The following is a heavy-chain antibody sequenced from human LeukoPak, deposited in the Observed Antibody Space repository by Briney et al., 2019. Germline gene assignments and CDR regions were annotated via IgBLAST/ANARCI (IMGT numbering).Heavy chain of an antibody. V-gene: IGHV6-1*01. CDR3: ARETSFRYYDFWSGWDY. J-gene: IGHJ4*02. CDR1: GDSVSSTTTA. D-gene: IGHD3-3*01. CDR2: TYYRSKWYN. Sequence: SQTLSLTCAISGDSVSSTTTAWNWIRQSPSRGLEWLGRTYYRSKWYNDYAVSVKSRITINPDTSKNQFSLQLNSVTPEDTAVYYCARETSFRYYDFWSGWDYWGQGTLVTVSS.